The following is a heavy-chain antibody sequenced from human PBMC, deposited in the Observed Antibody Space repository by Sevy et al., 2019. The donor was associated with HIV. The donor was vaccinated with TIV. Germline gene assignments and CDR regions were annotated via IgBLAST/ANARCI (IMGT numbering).Heavy chain of an antibody. D-gene: IGHD3-22*01. J-gene: IGHJ4*02. Sequence: ASVKVSCKASGCTFSSYAISWVRQAPGQGLEWMGGIIPIFGTANYAQKFQGRVTITADESTSTAYMELSSLRCEDTAVYYCARVDYYDSSGTFDYWGQGTLVTVSS. CDR1: GCTFSSYA. V-gene: IGHV1-69*13. CDR3: ARVDYYDSSGTFDY. CDR2: IIPIFGTA.